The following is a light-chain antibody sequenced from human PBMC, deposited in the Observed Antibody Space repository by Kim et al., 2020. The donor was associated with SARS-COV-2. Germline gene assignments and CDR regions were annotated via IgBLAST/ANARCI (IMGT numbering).Light chain of an antibody. CDR3: ATWDASLNGPV. V-gene: IGLV1-44*01. J-gene: IGLJ1*01. Sequence: GQRVTISCSGSSSNIGTNAAHWYQQVPGTAPKLLIYSDNQRPSGVPDRFSGSKSGTSASLAISGIQSEDEADYYCATWDASLNGPVFGAGTKVTVL. CDR1: SSNIGTNA. CDR2: SDN.